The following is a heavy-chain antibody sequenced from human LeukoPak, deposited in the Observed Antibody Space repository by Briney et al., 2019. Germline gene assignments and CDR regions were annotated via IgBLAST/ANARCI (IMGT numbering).Heavy chain of an antibody. D-gene: IGHD3-3*02. CDR3: ATWVHFWGYFDY. CDR1: GYTLTELS. CDR2: FDPEDGET. J-gene: IGHJ4*02. V-gene: IGHV1-24*01. Sequence: GAPVKVSCKVSGYTLTELSMHWVRQAPGKGLEWMGGFDPEDGETIYAQKFQGRVTMTEDTSTDTAYMELSSLRSEDTAVYYCATWVHFWGYFDYWGQGTLVTVSS.